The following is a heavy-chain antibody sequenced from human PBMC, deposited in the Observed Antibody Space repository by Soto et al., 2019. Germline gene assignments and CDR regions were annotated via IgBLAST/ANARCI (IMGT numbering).Heavy chain of an antibody. CDR3: TRVCTGGTCYFDP. J-gene: IGHJ5*02. Sequence: LRLSCAACGFTFSSYAMSWVRQAPGKGLEWVGRVGTKANTYATEYSASVKGRFTISRDDSKSTAYLQMNSLKTEDTAIYFCTRVCTGGTCYFDPWGQGTPVTVSS. D-gene: IGHD2-8*02. CDR1: GFTFSSYA. V-gene: IGHV3-73*01. CDR2: VGTKANTYAT.